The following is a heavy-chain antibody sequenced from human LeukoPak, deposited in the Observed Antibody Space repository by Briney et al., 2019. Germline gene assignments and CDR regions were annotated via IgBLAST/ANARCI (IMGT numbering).Heavy chain of an antibody. CDR2: IYTSGST. D-gene: IGHD3-22*01. V-gene: IGHV4-61*02. CDR3: ARDRTDYYDSSGYPLDAFDI. J-gene: IGHJ3*02. Sequence: SQTLSLTCTVSGGSISSGSYYWSWIRQPAGKGLEWIGRIYTSGSTNYNPSLKSRVTISVDTSKNQFSLKLSSVTAADTAVYYCARDRTDYYDSSGYPLDAFDIWGQGTMVTVSS. CDR1: GGSISSGSYY.